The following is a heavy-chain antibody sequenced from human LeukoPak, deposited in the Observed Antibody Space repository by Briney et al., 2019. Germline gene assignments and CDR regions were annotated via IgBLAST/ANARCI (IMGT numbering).Heavy chain of an antibody. V-gene: IGHV3-23*01. J-gene: IGHJ4*02. CDR2: ITSSGRTP. D-gene: IGHD3-10*01. CDR3: AKDRPNFYETSGSYYKIKGDF. CDR1: GFTFNTHA. Sequence: PGGSLRLSCEASGFTFNTHAMSWVRQAPGKGLEWVASITSSGRTPYYTDSVKARFTISRDNYKNTLYLQMNSLRGEDTAVYYCAKDRPNFYETSGSYYKIKGDFWGQGSLVTVSS.